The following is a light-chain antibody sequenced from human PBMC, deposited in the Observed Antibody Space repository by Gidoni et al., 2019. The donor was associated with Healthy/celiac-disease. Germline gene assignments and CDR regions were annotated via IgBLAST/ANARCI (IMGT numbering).Light chain of an antibody. V-gene: IGLV2-14*01. CDR2: EVS. CDR3: SSYTSSSTPHV. Sequence: QPALTQPASVSGSPGQSITISCTGTSSDVGGYNYVSWYQQHPGKAPKLMIYEVSNRPSGVSNRFSGSKSGNTASLTISGLQAEDEADYYCSSYTSSSTPHVCGTGTKVTVL. J-gene: IGLJ1*01. CDR1: SSDVGGYNY.